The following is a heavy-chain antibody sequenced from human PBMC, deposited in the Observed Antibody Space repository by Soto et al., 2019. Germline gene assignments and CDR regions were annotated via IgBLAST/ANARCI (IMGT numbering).Heavy chain of an antibody. D-gene: IGHD5-12*01. J-gene: IGHJ4*02. CDR3: ARSHIVPRLFMYPYDY. V-gene: IGHV4-59*04. Sequence: SETLSLTCTVSGGSISSYYWSWIRQPPGKGLEWIGYIYHGGSTYYNPSLKSRVTISLDTSKNQFSLMLSSVTAADTAVYYCARSHIVPRLFMYPYDYWGQGTLVTVSS. CDR1: GGSISSYY. CDR2: IYHGGST.